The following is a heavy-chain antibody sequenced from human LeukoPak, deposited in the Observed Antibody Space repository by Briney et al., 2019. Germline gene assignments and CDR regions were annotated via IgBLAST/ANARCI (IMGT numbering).Heavy chain of an antibody. CDR3: ARDHYDSSGYFDY. D-gene: IGHD3-22*01. Sequence: SETLSLTCTVSGGSISSSSYYWGWIRQPPGKGLEWIGRIYTSGSTNYNPSLKSRVTMSVDTSKNQFSLKLSSVTAADTAVYYCARDHYDSSGYFDYWGQGTLVTASS. V-gene: IGHV4-39*07. CDR1: GGSISSSSYY. CDR2: IYTSGST. J-gene: IGHJ4*02.